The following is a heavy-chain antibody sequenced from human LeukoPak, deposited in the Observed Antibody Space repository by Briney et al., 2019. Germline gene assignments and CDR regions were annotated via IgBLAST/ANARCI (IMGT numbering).Heavy chain of an antibody. Sequence: GGSLRLSCAAPGFTFSNYAMGWVRQAPGKGLEWVSSINGRDGRTYYADSVRGRFSISSDNSKNTPFLQMNSLRAEDTAVYYCARGEAFAFDMWGQGTVVTVSS. CDR3: ARGEAFAFDM. J-gene: IGHJ3*02. CDR1: GFTFSNYA. CDR2: INGRDGRT. V-gene: IGHV3-23*01.